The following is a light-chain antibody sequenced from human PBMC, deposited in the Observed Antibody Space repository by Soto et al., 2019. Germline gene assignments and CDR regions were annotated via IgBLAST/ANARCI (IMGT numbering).Light chain of an antibody. CDR3: QKYGSSPPWT. V-gene: IGKV3-20*01. Sequence: EIVLTQSPGTLSLSPGERATLSCRASQSISSSYLAWYQQKPGQPPRLLIFGASSRAAGIPDRFSGSGSGTDFTLTISRLEPEDFAVYYCQKYGSSPPWTFGQGTRWIS. CDR2: GAS. J-gene: IGKJ1*01. CDR1: QSISSSY.